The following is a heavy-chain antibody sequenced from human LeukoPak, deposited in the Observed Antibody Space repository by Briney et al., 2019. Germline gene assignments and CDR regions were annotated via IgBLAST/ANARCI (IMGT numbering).Heavy chain of an antibody. V-gene: IGHV4-34*01. CDR2: INHSGST. CDR3: AISGGYYFDY. CDR1: GGSFSGYY. J-gene: IGHJ4*02. D-gene: IGHD3-16*01. Sequence: SETLSLTCAVYGGSFSGYYWSWIRQPPGKGLGWIGEINHSGSTNYNPSLKSRVTISVDTSKNQFSLKLSSVTAADTAVYYCAISGGYYFDYWGQGTLVTVSS.